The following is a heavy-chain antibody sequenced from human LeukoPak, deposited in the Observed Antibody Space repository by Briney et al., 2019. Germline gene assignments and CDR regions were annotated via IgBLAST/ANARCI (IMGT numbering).Heavy chain of an antibody. V-gene: IGHV3-66*01. J-gene: IGHJ4*02. CDR3: ARTRWRNLDY. CDR2: IYSGRST. D-gene: IGHD5-24*01. CDR1: GXTXXXNY. Sequence: GXTXXXNYMXWXXXAPGKGLARVSVIYSGRSTYYADSVKGTFTISRHNSKNTLYLQMNSLRAEDTAVYYCARTRWRNLDYWGQGTLVTVSS.